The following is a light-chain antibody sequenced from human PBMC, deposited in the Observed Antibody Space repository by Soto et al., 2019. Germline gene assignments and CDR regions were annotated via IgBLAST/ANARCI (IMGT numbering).Light chain of an antibody. CDR1: QSVSSSS. Sequence: EIVLTQSPGTLSLSPGERATLSCRASQSVSSSSLAWYQQKPGQAPSLLIYGASTRATGIPDRFSGSGSGTDFTLTISRLGPEDFAVYYCQHYGSSPRYTFGQGTKLEIK. CDR3: QHYGSSPRYT. V-gene: IGKV3-20*01. CDR2: GAS. J-gene: IGKJ2*01.